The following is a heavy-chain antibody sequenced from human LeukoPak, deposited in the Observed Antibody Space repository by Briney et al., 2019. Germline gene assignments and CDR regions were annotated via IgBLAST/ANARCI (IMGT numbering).Heavy chain of an antibody. CDR2: IYHSGST. Sequence: PSETLSLTCAVSGGPISSGGYSWSWIRQPPGKGLEWIGYIYHSGSTYYNPSLKSRVTMSVDTSKNQFSLKLSSVTAADTAVYYCAREGSGYSYGYLSAFDIWGQGTMVTVSS. V-gene: IGHV4-30-2*01. CDR1: GGPISSGGYS. CDR3: AREGSGYSYGYLSAFDI. D-gene: IGHD5-18*01. J-gene: IGHJ3*02.